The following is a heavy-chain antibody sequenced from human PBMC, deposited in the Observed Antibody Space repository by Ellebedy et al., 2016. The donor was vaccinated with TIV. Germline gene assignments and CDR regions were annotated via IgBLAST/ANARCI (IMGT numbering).Heavy chain of an antibody. Sequence: GESLKISCAASGFTFSDFGMNWVRQAPGKGLEWVAIISYDAKQTFYADSVRGRFTISSDNSKSTLYLRMNRLSTEDTAVYYCATSSPLVQDDSFGLWGHGTMVTVSS. CDR2: ISYDAKQT. D-gene: IGHD3-16*02. V-gene: IGHV3-30*07. CDR3: ATSSPLVQDDSFGL. CDR1: GFTFSDFG. J-gene: IGHJ3*01.